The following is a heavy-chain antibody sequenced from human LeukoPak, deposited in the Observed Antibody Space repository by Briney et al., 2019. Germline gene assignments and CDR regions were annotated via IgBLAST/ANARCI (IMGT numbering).Heavy chain of an antibody. J-gene: IGHJ4*02. CDR2: IYYSGST. CDR3: ARGQSAFDY. CDR1: GGSINSYY. V-gene: IGHV4-59*01. Sequence: SETLSVTCTVSGGSINSYYWSWIRQPRGKGLEWIGNIYYSGSTNYNPSLKSRVTISVDTSKNQFSLTLSSVTAADTAVYYCARGQSAFDYWGQGTLVTVSS.